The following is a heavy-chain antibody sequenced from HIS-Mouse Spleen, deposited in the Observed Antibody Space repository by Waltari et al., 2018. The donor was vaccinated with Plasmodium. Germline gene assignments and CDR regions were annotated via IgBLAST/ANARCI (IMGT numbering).Heavy chain of an antibody. Sequence: EVQLVESGGGLVQPGGSLRLSCAASGFTFSRYWMHWVRQAPGKGLVWVSRINSDGSSTRYADSVKGRFTISRDNAKNTLYLQMNSLRAEDTAVYYCARTIAAAGTGDAFDMWGQGTMVTVSS. CDR1: GFTFSRYW. J-gene: IGHJ3*02. D-gene: IGHD6-13*01. V-gene: IGHV3-74*01. CDR2: INSDGSST. CDR3: ARTIAAAGTGDAFDM.